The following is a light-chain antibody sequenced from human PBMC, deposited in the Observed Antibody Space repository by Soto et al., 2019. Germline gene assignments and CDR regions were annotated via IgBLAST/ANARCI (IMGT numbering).Light chain of an antibody. CDR2: DAA. Sequence: ALPLTQSPSSLSASVGDRVTITCRASQGISSALAWYQQKSGKAPKLLIYDAASLESGVPSRFSGSGSGADFTLSISSLQPEDFGTYYCQQFNSYPLTFGGGTKVEIK. V-gene: IGKV1-13*02. CDR3: QQFNSYPLT. CDR1: QGISSA. J-gene: IGKJ4*01.